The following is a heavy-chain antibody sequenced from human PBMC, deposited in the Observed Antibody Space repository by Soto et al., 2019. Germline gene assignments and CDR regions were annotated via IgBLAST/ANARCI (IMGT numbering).Heavy chain of an antibody. V-gene: IGHV1-24*01. CDR1: GYTLTELS. J-gene: IGHJ4*02. CDR3: ATDPLFFRERWLQLGGGDY. CDR2: FDPEDGET. Sequence: ASVKVSCKVSGYTLTELSMHWVRQAPGKGLEWMGGFDPEDGETIYAQKFQGRVTMTEDTSTDTAYMELSSLRSEDTAVYYCATDPLFFRERWLQLGGGDYWGQGTLVTVSS. D-gene: IGHD5-12*01.